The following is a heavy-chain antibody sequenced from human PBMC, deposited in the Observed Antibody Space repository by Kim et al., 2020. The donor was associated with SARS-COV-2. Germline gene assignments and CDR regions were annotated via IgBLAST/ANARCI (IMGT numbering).Heavy chain of an antibody. D-gene: IGHD2-15*01. Sequence: ASVKVSCKASGFTFTSYVFHWVRQAPGESFEWVGWVTAGSGKTRQSHKWQDRVAISRXXSATTAYLELSGXXSEDTAIYYCARGKXXXYTSDSGGPTHAFXIWGXXXXVIVSS. CDR1: GFTFTSYV. J-gene: IGHJ3*02. V-gene: IGHV1-3*01. CDR2: VTAGSGKT. CDR3: ARGKXXXYTSDSGGPTHAFXI.